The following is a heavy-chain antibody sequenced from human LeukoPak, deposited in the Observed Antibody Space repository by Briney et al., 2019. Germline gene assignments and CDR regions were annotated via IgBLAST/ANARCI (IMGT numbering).Heavy chain of an antibody. V-gene: IGHV3-11*06. CDR2: ISSSDTYT. Sequence: GGSLRLSCAASGFTFSDYYMSWIRQAPGKGLEWVSYISSSDTYTNYADSVKGRFTISRDNAKNSLYLQMNSLRAEDTAVYYCARGPYSSGSSADYWGQRTLVTVSS. D-gene: IGHD6-19*01. CDR1: GFTFSDYY. CDR3: ARGPYSSGSSADY. J-gene: IGHJ4*02.